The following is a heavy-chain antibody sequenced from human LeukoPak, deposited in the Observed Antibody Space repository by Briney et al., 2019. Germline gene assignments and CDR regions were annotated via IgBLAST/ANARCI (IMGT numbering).Heavy chain of an antibody. CDR3: GAAGGVIGQIDY. CDR2: IYHSGST. D-gene: IGHD3-16*02. J-gene: IGHJ4*02. V-gene: IGHV4-4*02. Sequence: TTSETLSLTCAVSGGSISSSNWWSWVRQPPGKGLEWIGEIYHSGSTNYNPSLKSRVTISVDKSKNQFSLKLSSVNAADTAVYYCGAAGGVIGQIDYWGQGTLVTVSS. CDR1: GGSISSSNW.